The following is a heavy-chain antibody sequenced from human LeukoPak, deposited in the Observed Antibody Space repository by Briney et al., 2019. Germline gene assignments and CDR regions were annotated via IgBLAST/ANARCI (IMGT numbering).Heavy chain of an antibody. Sequence: PSETLSLTCTVSGGSISDYYWTWIRQPAGGRLEWIGRIFTSGSTNYSPSLKSRVTMSVDTSKKQFSLKLTSVTAADTAVYYCARDMAAATFYYYYYMDVWGKGSTVTVSS. J-gene: IGHJ6*03. V-gene: IGHV4-4*07. CDR2: IFTSGST. D-gene: IGHD6-13*01. CDR3: ARDMAAATFYYYYYMDV. CDR1: GGSISDYY.